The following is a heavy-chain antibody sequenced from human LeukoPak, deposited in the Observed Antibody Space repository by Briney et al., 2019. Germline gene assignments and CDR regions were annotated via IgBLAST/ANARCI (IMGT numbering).Heavy chain of an antibody. J-gene: IGHJ4*02. CDR2: MNPNSGDT. V-gene: IGHV1-8*01. D-gene: IGHD3-9*01. CDR3: ARDLKYYDILTGYDYFDS. CDR1: GYTFINYD. Sequence: GASVKVSCKASGYTFINYDINWVRQATGQGLEWMGWMNPNSGDTGYAQKFQGRFTMTGNTSISTAYMELSSLRSEDTAVYYCARDLKYYDILTGYDYFDSWGQGTQVTVSS.